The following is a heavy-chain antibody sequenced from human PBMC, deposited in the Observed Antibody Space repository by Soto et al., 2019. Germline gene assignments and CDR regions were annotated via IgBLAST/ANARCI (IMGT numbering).Heavy chain of an antibody. V-gene: IGHV3-74*01. CDR3: TRRGCSTTGCYFN. J-gene: IGHJ4*02. CDR2: INGDGSSI. D-gene: IGHD2-2*01. CDR1: GFPFSSYW. Sequence: EVRLVESGGDLVQPGGSLRLSCAASGFPFSSYWMHWVRQAPGKGLEWVSRINGDGSSINYADSVKGRFTISRDNAKNTLYLKMNSLRVEDAAVYYCTRRGCSTTGCYFNWGRGTMVTVSS.